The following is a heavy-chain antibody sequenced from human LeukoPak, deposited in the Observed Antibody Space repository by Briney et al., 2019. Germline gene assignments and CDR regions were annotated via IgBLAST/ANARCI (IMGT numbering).Heavy chain of an antibody. D-gene: IGHD3-10*01. CDR2: INPNSGGT. CDR1: GYTFTGYY. CDR3: ARGARGTWAWGD. V-gene: IGHV1-2*06. J-gene: IGHJ4*02. Sequence: GASVKVSCKASGYTFTGYYMHLVRQAPGQGLEWMGRINPNSGGTNYAQKFQGRVTMTRDTSVSTAYMELSRLRSDDTAMYYRARGARGTWAWGDWGQGTLVTVSS.